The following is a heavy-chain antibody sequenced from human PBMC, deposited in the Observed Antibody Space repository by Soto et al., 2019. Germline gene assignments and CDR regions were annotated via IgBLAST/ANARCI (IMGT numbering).Heavy chain of an antibody. CDR3: QSYCSGGSCFRTNAFAF. D-gene: IGHD2-15*01. J-gene: IGHJ3*01. CDR1: GFTFSTYG. V-gene: IGHV3-23*01. Sequence: GGSLRLSCAASGFTFSTYGMIWVRQAPGKGLEWVGVVSGSRDDTYYADSVKGRFTVSRDNSKNTLYLQMHSLRAEDTAVYYCQSYCSGGSCFRTNAFAFWGQGTRVTVSS. CDR2: VSGSRDDT.